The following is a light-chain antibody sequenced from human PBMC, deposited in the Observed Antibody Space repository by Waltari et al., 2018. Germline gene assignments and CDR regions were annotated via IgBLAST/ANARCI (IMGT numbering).Light chain of an antibody. CDR2: DAS. J-gene: IGKJ4*01. CDR1: EDIKNY. Sequence: DIQMTQSPSSLSASVGDRVTITCQASEDIKNYLNWYQQKPGTAPKLLIYDASNLQTGVPSMFSGGGFGTDFTLTISGLQPEDIATYFCQQYHTLLSFGGGTKVELK. V-gene: IGKV1-33*01. CDR3: QQYHTLLS.